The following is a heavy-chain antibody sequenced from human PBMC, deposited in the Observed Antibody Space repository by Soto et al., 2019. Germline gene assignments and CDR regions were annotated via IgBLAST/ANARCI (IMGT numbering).Heavy chain of an antibody. Sequence: GGSLRLSCAASGFTFSSYAMSWVRQAPGKGLEWVSAISGSGGSTYYADSVKGRFTISRDNSKNTLYLQMNSLGAEDTAVYYCAKRSGHEMATMYAHGFDYWGQGTLVTVSS. D-gene: IGHD5-12*01. V-gene: IGHV3-23*01. J-gene: IGHJ4*02. CDR2: ISGSGGST. CDR3: AKRSGHEMATMYAHGFDY. CDR1: GFTFSSYA.